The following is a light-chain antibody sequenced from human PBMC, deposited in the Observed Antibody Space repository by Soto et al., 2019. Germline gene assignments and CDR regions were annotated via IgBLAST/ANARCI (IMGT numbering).Light chain of an antibody. CDR3: HQYNNWPPWT. Sequence: EIVMTQCPATLSVSPGERATLSCRGSQSVSSNLAWYQQKPGQAPRLLIYGASTRATGIPARFSGSGSGTEFTLTISSLQSEDYAVYYCHQYNNWPPWTFGQGTKVDIK. CDR2: GAS. V-gene: IGKV3-15*01. CDR1: QSVSSN. J-gene: IGKJ1*01.